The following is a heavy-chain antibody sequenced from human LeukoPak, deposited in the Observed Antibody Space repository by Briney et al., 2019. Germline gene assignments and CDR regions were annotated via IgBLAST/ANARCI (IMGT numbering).Heavy chain of an antibody. CDR1: AYSISDGWV. CDR2: IYRSGTN. J-gene: IGHJ5*02. D-gene: IGHD1-26*01. Sequence: SETLSLPCTVSAYSISDGWVWGMIRPPPGKGLEWIGSIYRSGTNYYNPSLKSRVTMSVDTYNNQFSLKLTSLTAADTAMYYCSRLSHVAGAPKVSWFDPWGQGSLVSASS. V-gene: IGHV4-38-2*02. CDR3: SRLSHVAGAPKVSWFDP.